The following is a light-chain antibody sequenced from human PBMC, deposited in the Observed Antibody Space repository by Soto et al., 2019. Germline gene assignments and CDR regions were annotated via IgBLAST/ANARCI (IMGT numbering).Light chain of an antibody. V-gene: IGLV2-11*01. CDR1: SSDVGGYNY. CDR2: DVS. CDR3: CSYAGSYTYV. J-gene: IGLJ1*01. Sequence: QSALTQPRSVSGSPGQSVTISCTGTSSDVGGYNYVSWYQQHPGKAPKLMIYDVSKRPSGVPDRLSGSKSDNTASLTISGLQAEDEADYYCCSYAGSYTYVFGTGTKVTVL.